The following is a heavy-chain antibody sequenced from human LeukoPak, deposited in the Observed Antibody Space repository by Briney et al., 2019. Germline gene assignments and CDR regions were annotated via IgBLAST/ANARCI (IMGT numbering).Heavy chain of an antibody. V-gene: IGHV3-30*01. CDR1: GFMLSSYA. J-gene: IGHJ4*02. CDR2: ISYDGTKK. D-gene: IGHD4-17*01. Sequence: GGTLRLSRAASGFMLSSYAVHCVRQAPGKGLEGGALISYDGTKKYYADSVKGRFTISRDNSKNTLYLQMNSLRAEDTAVYYCARDPDYGDYALFDYWGQGTLVTVSS. CDR3: ARDPDYGDYALFDY.